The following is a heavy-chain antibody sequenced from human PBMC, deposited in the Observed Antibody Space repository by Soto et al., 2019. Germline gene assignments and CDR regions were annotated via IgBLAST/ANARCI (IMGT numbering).Heavy chain of an antibody. CDR1: GGSVSSGSDY. Sequence: SETLSLTCTVSGGSVSSGSDYWSWIRQPPGRGLEWIGYIYNSGSTDYNPSLKSRVTISVDTSKNQFSLKLTSVTAADTAVYYCARHGSSGWYAYFDYWGQGTLVTVSS. J-gene: IGHJ4*02. CDR2: IYNSGST. V-gene: IGHV4-61*01. D-gene: IGHD6-19*01. CDR3: ARHGSSGWYAYFDY.